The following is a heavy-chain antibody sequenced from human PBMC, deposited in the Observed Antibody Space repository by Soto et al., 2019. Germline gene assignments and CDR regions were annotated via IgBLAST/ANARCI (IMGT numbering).Heavy chain of an antibody. D-gene: IGHD6-25*01. CDR1: GFTFSDYY. V-gene: IGHV3-11*01. CDR2: ISDSGSTI. Sequence: QMQLVQSGGGLVKPGGSLTLSCKGSGFTFSDYYMIWVRQTPGKGLEWLAYISDSGSTIYYADSVRARFTVFRENAANSFYLHMDGLTDGDTAVYDWARGGSGWTRGGWLGPWGQGSLVTVSS. CDR3: ARGGSGWTRGGWLGP. J-gene: IGHJ5*02.